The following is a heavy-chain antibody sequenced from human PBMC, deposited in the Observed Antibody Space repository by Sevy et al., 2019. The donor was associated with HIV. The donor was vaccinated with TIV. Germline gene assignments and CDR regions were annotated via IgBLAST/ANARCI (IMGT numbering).Heavy chain of an antibody. CDR3: ARMDIAVAGSYPFDY. Sequence: SETLSLTCTVSGGSVRSSSYYWGWIRQPPGAGLEWIASIYYIGSTNYNPSLESRVTISVDTSKNQFSLKLISVTAADTAVYYCARMDIAVAGSYPFDYWGQGTLVTVSS. V-gene: IGHV4-39*01. CDR1: GGSVRSSSYY. J-gene: IGHJ4*02. D-gene: IGHD6-19*01. CDR2: IYYIGST.